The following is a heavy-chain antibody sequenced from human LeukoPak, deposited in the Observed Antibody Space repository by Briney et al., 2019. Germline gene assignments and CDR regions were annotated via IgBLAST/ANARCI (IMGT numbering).Heavy chain of an antibody. Sequence: GASVKVSCEASGYTFTSYGISWVRQAPGQGLEWMGWISAYNGNTNYAQKLQGRVTMTTDTSTSTAYMELRSLRSDDTAVYYCARDRIVVVPAASGNNWFDPWGQGTLVTVSS. D-gene: IGHD2-2*01. CDR2: ISAYNGNT. V-gene: IGHV1-18*01. CDR1: GYTFTSYG. J-gene: IGHJ5*02. CDR3: ARDRIVVVPAASGNNWFDP.